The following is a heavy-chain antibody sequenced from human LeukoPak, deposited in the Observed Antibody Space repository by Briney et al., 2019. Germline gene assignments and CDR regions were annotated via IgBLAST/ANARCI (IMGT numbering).Heavy chain of an antibody. D-gene: IGHD6-19*01. J-gene: IGHJ5*02. Sequence: SETLSLTCVVDGGSFSGYYWTWIRQPPGKGLEWIGEINHSGSTNYNPSLKSRVTMSLDTSKSQFSLKLSSVTAADTAVYYCASQYSGGWFDPWGQGTLVTVSS. CDR2: INHSGST. V-gene: IGHV4-34*01. CDR1: GGSFSGYY. CDR3: ASQYSGGWFDP.